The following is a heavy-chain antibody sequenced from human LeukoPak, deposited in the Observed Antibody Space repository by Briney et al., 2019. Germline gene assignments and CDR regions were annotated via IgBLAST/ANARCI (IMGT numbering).Heavy chain of an antibody. V-gene: IGHV4-39*07. CDR2: IYSRGNT. D-gene: IGHD2-15*01. CDR3: AREHCSGGSCYSIYYYYYMDV. Sequence: SETLSLTCTVSGGSISSSSSYWGWIRQPPGKGLEWLGNIYSRGNTYYKPSLRSRVTISIDTSKNQFSLRLTSVTAADTAVYYCAREHCSGGSCYSIYYYYYMDVWGKGTTVTVSS. J-gene: IGHJ6*03. CDR1: GGSISSSSSY.